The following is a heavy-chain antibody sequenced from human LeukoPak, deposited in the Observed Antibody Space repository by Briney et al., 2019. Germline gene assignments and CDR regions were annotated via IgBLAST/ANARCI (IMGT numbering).Heavy chain of an antibody. D-gene: IGHD1-14*01. CDR2: ISPSGDIT. V-gene: IGHV3-23*01. Sequence: GGSLRLSCAASGFTFSSYSMNWVRQAPGKGLEWVSGISPSGDITYYADSVKGRFTVSRDNFKNTLYLQMNSLRAEDTAVYYCAKDPINRDARRYFNYWGQGTLVTVSS. J-gene: IGHJ4*02. CDR3: AKDPINRDARRYFNY. CDR1: GFTFSSYS.